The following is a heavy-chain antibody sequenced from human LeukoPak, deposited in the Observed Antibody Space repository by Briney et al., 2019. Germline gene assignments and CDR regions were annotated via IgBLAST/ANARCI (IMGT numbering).Heavy chain of an antibody. J-gene: IGHJ6*02. CDR1: GGSFSGYY. CDR2: INHSGST. CDR3: ARDEIYYYYGMDV. V-gene: IGHV4-34*01. Sequence: SETLSLTCAVYGGSFSGYYWSWIRQPPGKGLEWIGEINHSGSTNYNPSLKNRVTISVDTSKNQFSLKLSSVTAADTAVYYCARDEIYYYYGMDVWGQGTTVTVSS.